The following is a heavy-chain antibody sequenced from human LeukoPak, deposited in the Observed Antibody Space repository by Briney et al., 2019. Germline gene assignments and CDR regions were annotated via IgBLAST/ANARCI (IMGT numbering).Heavy chain of an antibody. J-gene: IGHJ4*02. D-gene: IGHD3-10*01. CDR2: IYYSGST. CDR3: ARDRGPDSWTYGPFDY. Sequence: SQTLSLTCTVSGGSINSGDYYWSWIRQPPGIGLEWIGYIYYSGSTNYNPSLKSRISISVNTSKNQFSLKLNSVTSPDTAVYYCARDRGPDSWTYGPFDYWGQGTLVTVSS. CDR1: GGSINSGDYY. V-gene: IGHV4-30-4*01.